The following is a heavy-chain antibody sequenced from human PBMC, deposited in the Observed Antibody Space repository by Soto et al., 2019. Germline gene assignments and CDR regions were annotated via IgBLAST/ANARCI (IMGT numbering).Heavy chain of an antibody. CDR1: GFTFSGSA. Sequence: GGSLRLSCAASGFTFSGSAMHWVRQASGKGLKWVGRIRSKANSYATAYAASVKGRFTISRDDSKNTAYLQMNSLKTEDTAVYYCTRHEDPRTSSGGYYYSGMDVWGQGTTVTVSS. CDR2: IRSKANSYAT. CDR3: TRHEDPRTSSGGYYYSGMDV. D-gene: IGHD2-2*01. J-gene: IGHJ6*02. V-gene: IGHV3-73*01.